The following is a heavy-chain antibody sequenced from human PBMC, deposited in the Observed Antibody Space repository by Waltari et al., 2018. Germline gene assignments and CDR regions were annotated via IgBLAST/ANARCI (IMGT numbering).Heavy chain of an antibody. CDR2: ITSDGDTV. J-gene: IGHJ4*02. D-gene: IGHD4-4*01. V-gene: IGHV3-48*03. CDR1: GFTFSSYE. CDR3: AREMTTIPHFDS. Sequence: EVQLVESGGGLVQPGGSLRLSCAASGFTFSSYEMSWVRQAPGKWVEGILEITSDGDTVVYADYVRCRFTISRDYAKKSLFLQMNSLRAEDAAVYYCAREMTTIPHFDSWGQGTLVTVSS.